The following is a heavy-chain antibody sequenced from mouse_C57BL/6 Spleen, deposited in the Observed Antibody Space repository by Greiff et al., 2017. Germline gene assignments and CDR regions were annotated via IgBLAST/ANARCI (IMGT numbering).Heavy chain of an antibody. V-gene: IGHV1-82*01. CDR1: GYAFSSSW. Sequence: VQLQQSGPELVKPGASVKISCKASGYAFSSSWMNWVKQRPGKGLEWIGRIYPGDGDTNYNGKFKGKATLTADKSSSTAYMQLSSLTSEDSAVYFCARGATGAWFAYWGQGTLVTVSA. D-gene: IGHD4-1*02. J-gene: IGHJ3*01. CDR3: ARGATGAWFAY. CDR2: IYPGDGDT.